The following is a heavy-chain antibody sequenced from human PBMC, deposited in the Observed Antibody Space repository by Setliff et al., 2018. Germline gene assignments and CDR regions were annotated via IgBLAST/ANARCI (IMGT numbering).Heavy chain of an antibody. CDR2: IWYDGSNK. Sequence: GGSLRLSCAASGFTFSSYGMHWVRQAPGKGLEWVAVIWYDGSNKYYADSVKGRFTISRDNSKNTLYLQMNSLRAEDTAVYYCAKDRGLIPNAFDIWGQGTMVTV. CDR3: AKDRGLIPNAFDI. V-gene: IGHV3-33*06. J-gene: IGHJ3*02. D-gene: IGHD2-2*02. CDR1: GFTFSSYG.